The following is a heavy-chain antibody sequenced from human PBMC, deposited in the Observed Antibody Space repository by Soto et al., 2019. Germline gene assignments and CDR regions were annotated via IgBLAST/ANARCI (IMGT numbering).Heavy chain of an antibody. Sequence: QVQLVQSGTEVKKPGSSVKVSCKASVGTFRNYPINWVRQAPGQGLEWMGSIFPLTDIPDYAQNFQARLTISADKSTSTAYMELSSLTSDDTAMYFCARGPLVVLNYFEFWGQGTLVTVSS. J-gene: IGHJ4*02. CDR2: IFPLTDIP. CDR3: ARGPLVVLNYFEF. CDR1: VGTFRNYP. V-gene: IGHV1-69*02.